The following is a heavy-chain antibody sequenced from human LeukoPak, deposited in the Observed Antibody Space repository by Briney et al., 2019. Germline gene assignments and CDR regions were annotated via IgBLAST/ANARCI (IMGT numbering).Heavy chain of an antibody. CDR2: INPNSGGT. V-gene: IGHV1-2*02. D-gene: IGHD3-3*01. CDR1: GYTFTDYY. CDR3: ARDYDFWSGYYNWFDP. J-gene: IGHJ5*02. Sequence: ASVKVSCKASGYTFTDYYMHWVRQTPGQGLEWMGWINPNSGGTNYAQKFQGRVTMTRDTSISTAYMELSRLRSDDTAVYYCARDYDFWSGYYNWFDPWGQGTLVTVSS.